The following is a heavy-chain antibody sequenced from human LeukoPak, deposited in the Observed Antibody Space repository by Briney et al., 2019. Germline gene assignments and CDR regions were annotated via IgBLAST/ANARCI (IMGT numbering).Heavy chain of an antibody. CDR1: GFTFDSYA. V-gene: IGHV3-30*04. CDR2: ISYDGNNK. CDR3: AKGVRIVVVVTATPPDFDY. D-gene: IGHD2-15*01. Sequence: GGSLRLSCAASGFTFDSYAMHWVRQAPGKGLEWVAVISYDGNNKYYADSVKGRFTISRDNSKNTLYLQMNSLRAEDTAVYYCAKGVRIVVVVTATPPDFDYWGQGTLVTVSS. J-gene: IGHJ4*02.